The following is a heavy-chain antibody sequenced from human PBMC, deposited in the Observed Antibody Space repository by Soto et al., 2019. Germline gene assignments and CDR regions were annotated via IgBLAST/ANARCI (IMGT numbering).Heavy chain of an antibody. J-gene: IGHJ4*02. D-gene: IGHD3-16*02. Sequence: PSETLSLTCTVSGVTVSSDAYYWSWIRQPPGKGLEWIGNIYHTGSTYYSPSLKSRVDISLDRSTNQFSLRLSSVTAADTAVYYCARYRFSGTKWSNFDYWGQGTLVTVS. CDR2: IYHTGST. CDR1: GVTVSSDAYY. CDR3: ARYRFSGTKWSNFDY. V-gene: IGHV4-31*03.